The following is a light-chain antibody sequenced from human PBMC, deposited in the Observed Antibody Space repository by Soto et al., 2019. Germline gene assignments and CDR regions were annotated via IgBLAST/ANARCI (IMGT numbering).Light chain of an antibody. CDR1: QGISSY. V-gene: IGKV1-8*01. CDR3: QQYYSYPRT. CDR2: AAS. J-gene: IGKJ1*01. Sequence: AIRMTQSPSSLSASTGDTVTITCRASQGISSYLALYQQKPGKAPKLLIYAASTLQSGVPSRFSGSGSGTDFTLTISCLQSEDFATYYCQQYYSYPRTFGQGTKVEIK.